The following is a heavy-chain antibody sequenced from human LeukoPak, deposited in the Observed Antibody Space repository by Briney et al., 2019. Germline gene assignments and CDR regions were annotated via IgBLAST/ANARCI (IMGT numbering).Heavy chain of an antibody. Sequence: ASVKVSCKGSGYTFSSYAIHWVRQAPGQRLEWVGWINAGNGHTKYSQKFQGRVTITRDTSANTAYMELSSLRSEDTAVYYCARDPAAAAGLWFDPWGQGTLVTVSS. D-gene: IGHD6-13*01. CDR2: INAGNGHT. J-gene: IGHJ5*02. CDR3: ARDPAAAAGLWFDP. CDR1: GYTFSSYA. V-gene: IGHV1-3*01.